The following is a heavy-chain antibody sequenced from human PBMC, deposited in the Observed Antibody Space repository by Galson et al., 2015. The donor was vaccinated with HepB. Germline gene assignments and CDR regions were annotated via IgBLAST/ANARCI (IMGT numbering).Heavy chain of an antibody. CDR1: GYTFSSYS. J-gene: IGHJ5*02. CDR2: ISPYNRDT. D-gene: IGHD2-8*02. V-gene: IGHV1-18*01. CDR3: ARGALVVVVNATQNNWFDP. Sequence: SVKVSCKASGYTFSSYSTTWVRQAPGQGLEWVGWISPYNRDTNYARKLQGRVTMTTDTSTNTAYMELRSLRSDDTAVYYCARGALVVVVNATQNNWFDPWGQGTPVTVSS.